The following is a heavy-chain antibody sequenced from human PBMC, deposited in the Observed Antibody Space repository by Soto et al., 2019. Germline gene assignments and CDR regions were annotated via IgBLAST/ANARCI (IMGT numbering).Heavy chain of an antibody. Sequence: KASETLSLTCTVSGGSISSGDYYWSWIRQPPGKGLEWIGYIYYSGSTYYNPSLKSRVTISVDTSKNQFSLKLSSVTAADTAVYYCANSYYYGSGSFRFDPWGQGXLVTVSS. CDR1: GGSISSGDYY. D-gene: IGHD3-10*01. CDR2: IYYSGST. CDR3: ANSYYYGSGSFRFDP. V-gene: IGHV4-30-4*01. J-gene: IGHJ5*02.